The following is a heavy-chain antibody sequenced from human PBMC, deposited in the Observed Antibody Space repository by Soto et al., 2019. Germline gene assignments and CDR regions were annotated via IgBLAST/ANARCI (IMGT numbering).Heavy chain of an antibody. CDR1: GFTFSSYG. D-gene: IGHD6-13*01. CDR2: ISYDGSNK. V-gene: IGHV3-30*18. CDR3: AKGRAWYSSSWYSVGY. Sequence: QVQLVESGGGVVQPGRSLRLSCAASGFTFSSYGMHWVRQAPGKGLEWVAVISYDGSNKYYADSVKGRFTISRDNSKNALYLQMNSLRAEDTAVYYCAKGRAWYSSSWYSVGYWGQGTLVTVSS. J-gene: IGHJ4*02.